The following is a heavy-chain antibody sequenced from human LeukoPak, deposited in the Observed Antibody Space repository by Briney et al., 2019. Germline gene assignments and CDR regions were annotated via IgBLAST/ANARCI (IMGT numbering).Heavy chain of an antibody. CDR3: ARVYFDSSGNYYPEAFHI. J-gene: IGHJ3*02. D-gene: IGHD3-22*01. CDR1: GGSISSGGYY. Sequence: SETLSLTCTVSGGSISSGGYYWSWIRQPPGKGLEWIGYIYHSGSTYYNPSLKSRVTISVDRSKNQFSLKLSSVTAADTAVYYCARVYFDSSGNYYPEAFHIWGQGTMVTVSS. CDR2: IYHSGST. V-gene: IGHV4-30-2*01.